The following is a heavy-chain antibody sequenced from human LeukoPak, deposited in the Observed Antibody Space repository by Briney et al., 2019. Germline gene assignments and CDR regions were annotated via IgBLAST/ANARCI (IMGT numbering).Heavy chain of an antibody. CDR2: ISSSGST. D-gene: IGHD3-9*01. Sequence: SETLSLTCTVSGDSISSGDYYWSWIRQPAGKGLEWIGRISSSGSTNYNPSLKSRVTISVDTSKNQFSLKLSSVTAADTAVYYCASPYDILTGYLLWGQGTLVTVSS. CDR1: GDSISSGDYY. V-gene: IGHV4-61*02. CDR3: ASPYDILTGYLL. J-gene: IGHJ4*02.